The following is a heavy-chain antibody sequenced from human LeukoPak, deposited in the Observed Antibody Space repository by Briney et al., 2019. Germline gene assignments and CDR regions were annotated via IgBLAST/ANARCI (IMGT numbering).Heavy chain of an antibody. D-gene: IGHD5-12*01. CDR2: IHHSGST. CDR3: ARGGGYASPIGY. Sequence: PSETLSLTCTLSGGSISTYYWSWIRQPPGKGLEWIGYIHHSGSTNYNPSLKSRVTISVDTSKNQFSLKLSSETAADTAVYYCARGGGYASPIGYWGQGALVTVSS. J-gene: IGHJ4*02. CDR1: GGSISTYY. V-gene: IGHV4-59*01.